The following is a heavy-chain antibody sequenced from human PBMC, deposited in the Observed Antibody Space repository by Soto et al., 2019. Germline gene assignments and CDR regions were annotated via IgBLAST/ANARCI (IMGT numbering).Heavy chain of an antibody. CDR2: IIPIFGTA. V-gene: IGHV1-69*13. Sequence: GASVKVSCKASGGTFSSYAISWVRQAPGQGLEWMGGIIPIFGTANYAQKFQGRVTITADESTSTAYMEQMNSLRAEDTAEYYCSRNSYPTGGYCSGGSCYATVYYYYGMDVWGQGTTVTVSS. J-gene: IGHJ6*02. CDR3: SRNSYPTGGYCSGGSCYATVYYYYGMDV. CDR1: GGTFSSYA. D-gene: IGHD2-15*01.